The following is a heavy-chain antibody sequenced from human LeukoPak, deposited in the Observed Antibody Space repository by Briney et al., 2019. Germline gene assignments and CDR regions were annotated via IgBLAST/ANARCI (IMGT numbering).Heavy chain of an antibody. D-gene: IGHD3-10*01. CDR3: ARDKAHYYGSGSYYKGDY. J-gene: IGHJ4*02. Sequence: ASVKVSCKAFGYTFTRYGVSWVRQAPGQGLEWIGWISGSNGNTNYAQNFQGRVTMTTDSSTSTAYMELRSLRSDDTAVYYCARDKAHYYGSGSYYKGDYWGQGTLVTVSS. CDR2: ISGSNGNT. CDR1: GYTFTRYG. V-gene: IGHV1-18*01.